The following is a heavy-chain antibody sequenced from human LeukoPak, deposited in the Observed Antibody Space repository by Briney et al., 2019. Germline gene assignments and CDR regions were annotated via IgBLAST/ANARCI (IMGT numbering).Heavy chain of an antibody. CDR2: INHSGST. CDR3: ATVHYGDYELGAFDI. J-gene: IGHJ3*02. V-gene: IGHV4-34*01. Sequence: PSETLSLTCAVYGGSFSGYYWSWIRQPPGKGLEWIGEINHSGSTNYNPSLTSRGTISVDTSKNQFSLKLSSVTAADTAVYYCATVHYGDYELGAFDIWGQGTMVTVSS. D-gene: IGHD4-17*01. CDR1: GGSFSGYY.